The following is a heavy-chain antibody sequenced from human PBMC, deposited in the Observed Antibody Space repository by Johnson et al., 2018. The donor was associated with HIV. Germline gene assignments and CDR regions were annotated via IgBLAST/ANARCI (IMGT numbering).Heavy chain of an antibody. Sequence: QVQLVESGGGLVQPGRSLRLSCAASGFTFSSYAMHWVRQAPGKGLEWVAVISYDGSNKYYADSVKCRFTISRDNSKNTLYLQMNSLRAEDTAVYYCARDPNYYDSAAFDIWGQGTMVTVSS. CDR1: GFTFSSYA. D-gene: IGHD3-22*01. V-gene: IGHV3-30*04. J-gene: IGHJ3*02. CDR2: ISYDGSNK. CDR3: ARDPNYYDSAAFDI.